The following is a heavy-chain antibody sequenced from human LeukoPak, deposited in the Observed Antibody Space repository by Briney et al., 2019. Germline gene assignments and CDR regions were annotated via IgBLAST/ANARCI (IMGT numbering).Heavy chain of an antibody. J-gene: IGHJ4*02. CDR2: IKQDGSEK. V-gene: IGHV3-7*01. CDR1: GFTFSSYW. Sequence: PGGSLRLSCAASGFTFSSYWMSWVRQAPGKGLEWVANIKQDGSEKYYVDSVKGRFTISRDNAKNSLYLQMNGLRAEDTAVYYCARQNYYDSSGYYYSGFDYWGQGTLVTVSS. CDR3: ARQNYYDSSGYYYSGFDY. D-gene: IGHD3-22*01.